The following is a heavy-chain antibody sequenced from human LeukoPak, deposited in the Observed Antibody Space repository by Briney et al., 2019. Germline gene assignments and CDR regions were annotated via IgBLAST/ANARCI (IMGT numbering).Heavy chain of an antibody. V-gene: IGHV3-30*18. CDR1: GFTFSSYG. CDR2: ISYDGSNK. CDR3: AKTGTTWGEGNFDY. D-gene: IGHD1-1*01. J-gene: IGHJ4*02. Sequence: GGSLRRSCAASGFTFSSYGMHWVRQAPGKGLEWVAVISYDGSNKYYADSVKGRFTISRDNSKNTLYLQMNSLRAEDTAVYYCAKTGTTWGEGNFDYWGQGTLVTVSS.